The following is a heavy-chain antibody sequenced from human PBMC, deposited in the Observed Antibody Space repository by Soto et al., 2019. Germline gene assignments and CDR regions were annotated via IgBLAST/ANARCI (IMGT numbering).Heavy chain of an antibody. V-gene: IGHV3-23*01. J-gene: IGHJ6*02. D-gene: IGHD2-21*02. CDR1: GFTFSSYA. Sequence: GSLRLSCAASGFTFSSYAMSWVRQAPGKGLEWVSAISGSGGSTYYADSVKGRFTISRDNSKNTLYLQMNSLRAEDTAVYYCAKSARQGLPGQLFRTYYYYYGMDVWGQGTTVTVSS. CDR3: AKSARQGLPGQLFRTYYYYYGMDV. CDR2: ISGSGGST.